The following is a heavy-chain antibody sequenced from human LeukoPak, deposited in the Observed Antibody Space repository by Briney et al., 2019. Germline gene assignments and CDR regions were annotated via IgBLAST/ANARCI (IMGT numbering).Heavy chain of an antibody. V-gene: IGHV1-3*01. Sequence: ASVKVSSKASGYTFTSYAMHWVRQAPGQRLEWMGWINAGNGNTKYSQKFQGRVTITRDTSASTAYMELSSLRSEDTAVYYCARSGVKSATDYWGQGTLVTVSS. CDR3: ARSGVKSATDY. D-gene: IGHD2-15*01. J-gene: IGHJ4*02. CDR2: INAGNGNT. CDR1: GYTFTSYA.